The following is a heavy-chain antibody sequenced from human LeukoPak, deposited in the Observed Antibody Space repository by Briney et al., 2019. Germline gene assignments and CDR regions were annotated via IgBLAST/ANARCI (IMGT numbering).Heavy chain of an antibody. CDR1: GGSFSGYY. V-gene: IGHV4-34*01. D-gene: IGHD3-22*01. Sequence: SETLSLTCAVYGGSFSGYYWSWIRQPPGKGLEWIGEINHSGSTNYNPSLKSRVTISVDTSKNQFSLKLSSVTAADTAVYYCARDQRNSSGYYYYSDWGQGTLVTVSS. J-gene: IGHJ4*02. CDR2: INHSGST. CDR3: ARDQRNSSGYYYYSD.